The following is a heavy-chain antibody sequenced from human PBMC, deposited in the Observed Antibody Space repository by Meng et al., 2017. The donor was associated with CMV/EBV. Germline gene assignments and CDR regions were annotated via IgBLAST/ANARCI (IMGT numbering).Heavy chain of an antibody. CDR2: INPNSGGT. D-gene: IGHD5-24*01. CDR3: ARKSRWLTRGDAFDI. Sequence: ASVKVSCKASGYTFTGYYMHWVRQAPGQGLEWMGWINPNSGGTNYAQKFQGRVTMTRDTSISTAYMELSRLGSDDTAVYYCARKSRWLTRGDAFDIWGQGTMVTVSS. J-gene: IGHJ3*02. V-gene: IGHV1-2*02. CDR1: GYTFTGYY.